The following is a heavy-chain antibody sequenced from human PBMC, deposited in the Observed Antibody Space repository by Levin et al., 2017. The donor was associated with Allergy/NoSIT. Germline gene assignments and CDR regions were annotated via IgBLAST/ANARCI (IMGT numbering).Heavy chain of an antibody. D-gene: IGHD4-17*01. J-gene: IGHJ4*02. V-gene: IGHV3-7*01. CDR2: IRQDGNEK. CDR1: GFTFSTYW. Sequence: GESLKISCAASGFTFSTYWMSWVRQAPGKGLEWVANIRQDGNEKHYVDSVEGRFTISRDNAKNSLYLQMSSLGAEDTAVYYCARDLSRPIHYGLNYWGQGTLVTVSS. CDR3: ARDLSRPIHYGLNY.